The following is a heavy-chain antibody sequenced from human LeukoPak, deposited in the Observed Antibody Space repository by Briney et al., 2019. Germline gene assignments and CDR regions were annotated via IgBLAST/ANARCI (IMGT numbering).Heavy chain of an antibody. CDR1: GFMFSSNW. Sequence: GGSLRLSCEASGFMFSSNWMSWVRLAPGKGLEWVANIKEDGTETYYVDSVKDRLTISRDNAKNSLYLQMNSLRVEDTAVYYCAKEGRSLQTYWGQGTLVTVSS. V-gene: IGHV3-7*03. CDR3: AKEGRSLQTY. J-gene: IGHJ4*02. D-gene: IGHD5-24*01. CDR2: IKEDGTET.